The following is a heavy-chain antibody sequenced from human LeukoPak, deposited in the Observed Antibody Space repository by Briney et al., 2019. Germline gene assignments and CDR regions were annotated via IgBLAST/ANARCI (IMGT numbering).Heavy chain of an antibody. CDR3: ARIRTAYCGTTKCREFDH. CDR1: GFTFSTYT. V-gene: IGHV3-30*04. J-gene: IGHJ4*02. Sequence: PGGSLRLSCAASGFTFSTYTMHWVRQAPGKGLEWVAVILYDGSIKQYAESVEGRFTISRDNSKNTLDLQMNSLGVEDTAVYHCARIRTAYCGTTKCREFDHWGPGTLVAVSS. CDR2: ILYDGSIK. D-gene: IGHD2-21*01.